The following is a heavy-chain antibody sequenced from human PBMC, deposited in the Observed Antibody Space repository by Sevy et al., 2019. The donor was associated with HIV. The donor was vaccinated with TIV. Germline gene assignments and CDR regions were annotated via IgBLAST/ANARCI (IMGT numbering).Heavy chain of an antibody. CDR2: ISHDGTYK. Sequence: GGSLRLSCAASGFSFSDYGMHWVRQAPGKGLEWVALISHDGTYKYYGDSVKGRFTISRDNSKSTLYLQMNSLGPEDAAVYYCAKAFHSRLIGTRGDAFHMWGQGTVVTVSS. CDR1: GFSFSDYG. V-gene: IGHV3-30*18. D-gene: IGHD1-1*01. J-gene: IGHJ3*02. CDR3: AKAFHSRLIGTRGDAFHM.